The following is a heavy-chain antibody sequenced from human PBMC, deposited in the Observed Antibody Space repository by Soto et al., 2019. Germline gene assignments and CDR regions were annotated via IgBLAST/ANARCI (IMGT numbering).Heavy chain of an antibody. CDR1: GFTFSSCA. CDR2: ISYDGSNK. Sequence: PGGSLRLSCAASGFTFSSCAMHWVRQAPGKGLEWVAVISYDGSNKYYADSVKGRFTISRDNSKNTLYLQMNSLRAEDTAVYYWAGDSRDGYSSSCYYYYYYGMDVWGQGTTVTVSS. CDR3: AGDSRDGYSSSCYYYYYYGMDV. D-gene: IGHD6-13*01. V-gene: IGHV3-30-3*01. J-gene: IGHJ6*02.